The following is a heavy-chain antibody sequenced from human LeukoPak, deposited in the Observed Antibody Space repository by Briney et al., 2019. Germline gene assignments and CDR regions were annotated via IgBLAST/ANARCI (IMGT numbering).Heavy chain of an antibody. CDR3: ARGVTFYDFWSGYKFDP. J-gene: IGHJ5*02. D-gene: IGHD3-3*01. V-gene: IGHV1-18*01. Sequence: ASVKVSCTASGYTFTSYGISWVRQAPGQGLEWMGWISAYNGNTNYAQKLQGRVTMTTDTSTSTVHMELSSLRSEDTAMYYCARGVTFYDFWSGYKFDPWGQGALVTVSS. CDR2: ISAYNGNT. CDR1: GYTFTSYG.